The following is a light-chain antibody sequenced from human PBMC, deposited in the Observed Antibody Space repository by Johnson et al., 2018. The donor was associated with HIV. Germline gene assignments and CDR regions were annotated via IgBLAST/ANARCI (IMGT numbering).Light chain of an antibody. CDR3: GTWDSSLSTGGV. V-gene: IGLV1-51*02. CDR1: SSTIVNNF. Sequence: QSVLTQPPSVSAAPGQKVTISCSGSSSTIVNNFVSWYQVLPGTAPKLLIYKDNERPSGIPDRFSGSTSGTSATLGITGLQTGDEADYYCGTWDSSLSTGGVFGTGTKVTVL. CDR2: KDN. J-gene: IGLJ1*01.